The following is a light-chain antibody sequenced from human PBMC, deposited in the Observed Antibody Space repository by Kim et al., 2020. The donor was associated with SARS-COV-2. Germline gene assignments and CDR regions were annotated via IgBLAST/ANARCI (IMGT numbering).Light chain of an antibody. CDR3: HQYNHWPS. J-gene: IGKJ2*01. CDR2: GAA. CDR1: QSVSSD. Sequence: LSLAPGDRATLTCRASQSVSSDLAWYQQKPGQAPRLLIYGAATRATGIPARFSGSGSGTEFTLTIRSLQSEDLAVYYCHQYNHWPSFGQGTKLEI. V-gene: IGKV3-15*01.